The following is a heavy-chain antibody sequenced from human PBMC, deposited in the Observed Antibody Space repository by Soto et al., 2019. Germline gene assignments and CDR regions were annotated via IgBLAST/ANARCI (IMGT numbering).Heavy chain of an antibody. CDR2: IYSGGST. J-gene: IGHJ3*02. CDR3: ARAYYYDSSGYPNAFDM. CDR1: GFTVSSNY. V-gene: IGHV3-53*02. Sequence: EVQLVETGGGLIQPGGSLRLSCAASGFTVSSNYMGWVRQAPGKGLEWVSVIYSGGSTYYADSVKGRFTISRDNSKRTVYLQMNSLRAEDTAVYYCARAYYYDSSGYPNAFDMWGQGTTVSVSS. D-gene: IGHD3-22*01.